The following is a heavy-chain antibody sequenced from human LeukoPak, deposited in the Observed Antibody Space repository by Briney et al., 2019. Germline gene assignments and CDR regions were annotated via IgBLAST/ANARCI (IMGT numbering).Heavy chain of an antibody. D-gene: IGHD6-6*01. CDR3: ARDLIAAPAFDI. J-gene: IGHJ3*02. V-gene: IGHV1-3*01. Sequence: VSVKVSCKASGYTFTSYAMHWVRQAPGQRLEWMGWINAGNGNTKYSQKFQGRVTITRDTSASTAYMELSSLRSEDTAVYYCARDLIAAPAFDIWGQGTMVTVSS. CDR2: INAGNGNT. CDR1: GYTFTSYA.